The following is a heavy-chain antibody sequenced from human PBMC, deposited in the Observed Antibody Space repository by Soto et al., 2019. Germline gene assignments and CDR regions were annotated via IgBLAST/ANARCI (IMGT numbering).Heavy chain of an antibody. CDR1: GYTFIRYG. Sequence: QVQLAQSANEVKKPGASVRVSCKAAGYTFIRYGITWVRQAPGQGLEWMGWISPYNDYTVYAQKFQGRVSMTADTSARTVYMTRWGLKSDDAAEYYCGSGGYYDTPWWKLSPNVSVVW. CDR3: GSGGYYDTPWWKLSPNVSVV. CDR2: ISPYNDYT. V-gene: IGHV1-18*01. D-gene: IGHD3-16*01. J-gene: IGHJ6*01.